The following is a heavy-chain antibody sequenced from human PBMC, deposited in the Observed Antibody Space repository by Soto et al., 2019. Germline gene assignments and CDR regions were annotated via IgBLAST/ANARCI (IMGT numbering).Heavy chain of an antibody. V-gene: IGHV5-51*01. CDR1: GYSFTTYW. CDR3: ARRVGTWPFHFDY. CDR2: IYVGDSDT. J-gene: IGHJ4*02. Sequence: GEFLKISCKGSGYSFTTYWIGWVRQMPGRGLEWMGIIYVGDSDTRYSPSFEGRVTISVDTSINTAYVQWSSLQASDTAIYYCARRVGTWPFHFDYWGQGTLVTVSS.